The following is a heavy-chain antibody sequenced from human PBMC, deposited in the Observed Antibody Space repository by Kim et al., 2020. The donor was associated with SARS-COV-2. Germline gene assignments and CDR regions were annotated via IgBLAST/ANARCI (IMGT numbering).Heavy chain of an antibody. CDR3: ARVGGDYYGSGTLDP. Sequence: QKFQGRVTITRDTSASTAYMELSSLRSEDTAVYYCARVGGDYYGSGTLDPWGQGTLVTVSS. V-gene: IGHV1-3*01. D-gene: IGHD3-10*01. J-gene: IGHJ5*02.